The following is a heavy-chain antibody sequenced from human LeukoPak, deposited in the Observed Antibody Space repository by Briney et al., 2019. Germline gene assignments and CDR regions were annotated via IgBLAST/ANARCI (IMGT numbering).Heavy chain of an antibody. V-gene: IGHV1-46*01. Sequence: ASVKVSCKASGYTFTNYYMHWVRQAPGQGLEWMGIINPSGGGTRNAQKFQERVTITRDMSTSTAYMELSSLSSEDTAVYYCAADGAVPDAFDIWGQGTIVTVSS. CDR1: GYTFTNYY. CDR2: INPSGGGT. J-gene: IGHJ3*02. CDR3: AADGAVPDAFDI.